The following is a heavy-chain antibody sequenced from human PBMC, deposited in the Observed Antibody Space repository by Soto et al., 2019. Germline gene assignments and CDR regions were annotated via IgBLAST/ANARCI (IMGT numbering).Heavy chain of an antibody. CDR2: ISYDGNTK. J-gene: IGHJ6*02. CDR1: GCIFSTYA. CDR3: ARPGSGYDVLTGRYFYYYHTVDV. Sequence: GWLGRSCAASGCIFSTYAMHWVRQPPGKGLEWVAVISYDGNTKDYADSVKGRFSISRDNSKNTVYLQMSSLRTEDTAVYYCARPGSGYDVLTGRYFYYYHTVDVWGQGTTVTVSS. V-gene: IGHV3-30-3*01. D-gene: IGHD3-9*01.